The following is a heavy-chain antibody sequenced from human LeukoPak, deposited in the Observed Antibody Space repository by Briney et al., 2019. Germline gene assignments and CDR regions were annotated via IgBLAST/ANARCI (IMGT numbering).Heavy chain of an antibody. CDR1: GFTFSNAW. CDR3: TTARHDSSGYYYDDAFDI. D-gene: IGHD3-22*01. V-gene: IGHV3-15*01. CDR2: IKSKTDGGTT. Sequence: GGSLRLSCAASGFTFSNAWMSWVRQAPGKGLEWVGRIKSKTDGGTTDYAAPVKGRFAISRDDSKNTLYLQMNSLKTEDTAVYYCTTARHDSSGYYYDDAFDIWGQGTMVTVSS. J-gene: IGHJ3*02.